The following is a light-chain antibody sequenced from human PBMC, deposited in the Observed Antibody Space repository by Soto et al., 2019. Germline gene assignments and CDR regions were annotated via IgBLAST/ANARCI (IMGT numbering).Light chain of an antibody. Sequence: EIEMTQSPATLSASAGERATLSCRASASISSNLVWYQQKPGKAPRLLIYGASTMASGIPARFSGSGSGTDFTLTISSLQSEDFAVYYCQQNNNCPRTFGQGTKVEIK. V-gene: IGKV3-15*01. CDR2: GAS. CDR3: QQNNNCPRT. CDR1: ASISSN. J-gene: IGKJ1*01.